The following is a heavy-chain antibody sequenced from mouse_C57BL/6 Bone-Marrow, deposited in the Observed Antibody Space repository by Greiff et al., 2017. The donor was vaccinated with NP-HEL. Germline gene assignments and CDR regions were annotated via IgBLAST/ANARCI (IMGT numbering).Heavy chain of an antibody. CDR3: ARHAYDYDGFYYAMDD. CDR2: ISNLAYSI. V-gene: IGHV5-15*01. D-gene: IGHD2-4*01. J-gene: IGHJ4*01. CDR1: GFTFSDYG. Sequence: EVMLVESGGGLVQPGGSLKLSCAASGFTFSDYGMAWVRQAPRKGPEWVAFISNLAYSIYYADTVTGRFTISRENAKNTLYLEMSSLRSEDTAMYYCARHAYDYDGFYYAMDDWGQGTSVTVSS.